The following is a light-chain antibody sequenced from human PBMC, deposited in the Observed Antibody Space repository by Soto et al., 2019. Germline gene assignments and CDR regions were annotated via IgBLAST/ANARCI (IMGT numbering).Light chain of an antibody. CDR2: DVS. J-gene: IGLJ1*01. CDR3: SSYTSKSSLAV. V-gene: IGLV2-14*01. Sequence: QSVLTQPASVSGSPGQSITISCTGTSSDIGGFNYVSWYHQYPSEGRKRWIYDVSRRCPGVSKRVSSCKSSNTASLTISGLQAEDEADYYCSSYTSKSSLAVFGTGTKVTAL. CDR1: SSDIGGFNY.